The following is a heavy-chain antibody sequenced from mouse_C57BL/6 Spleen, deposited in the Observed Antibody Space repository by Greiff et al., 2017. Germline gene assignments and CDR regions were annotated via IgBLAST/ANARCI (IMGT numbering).Heavy chain of an antibody. Sequence: VQLQQSGAELVRPGTSVQVSCKASGYAFTHYLIEWVKQRPGQGLEWIGVINPGSGGTNYNEKFKGKATLTADKSSSTAYMQLSSLTSEDSAVYFCARARYYGSSYWFAYWGQGTLVTVSA. CDR3: ARARYYGSSYWFAY. CDR1: GYAFTHYL. V-gene: IGHV1-54*01. J-gene: IGHJ3*01. CDR2: INPGSGGT. D-gene: IGHD1-1*01.